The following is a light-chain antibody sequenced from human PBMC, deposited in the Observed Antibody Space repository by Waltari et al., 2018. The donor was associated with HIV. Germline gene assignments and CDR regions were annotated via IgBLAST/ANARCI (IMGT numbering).Light chain of an antibody. CDR2: DDN. J-gene: IGLJ3*02. V-gene: IGLV3-21*04. Sequence: SYVLTQPPSVSVDPGETARITCGGTNIGSKSVQWYQQKPGQAPVLVIYDDNDRPSGIPERFSGSSSGNTATLTINRVEAGDEADYYCQVWDTTTDQWVFGGGTELAVL. CDR1: NIGSKS. CDR3: QVWDTTTDQWV.